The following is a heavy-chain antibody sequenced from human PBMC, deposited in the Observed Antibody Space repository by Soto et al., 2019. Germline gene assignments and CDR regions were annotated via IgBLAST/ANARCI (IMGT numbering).Heavy chain of an antibody. J-gene: IGHJ6*03. CDR2: ISGSGGST. CDR1: GFTFSSYA. V-gene: IGHV3-23*01. CDR3: SKGRYYYYYMDV. Sequence: TGGSLRLSCAASGFTFSSYAISWVRQAPGKGLEWVSAISGSGGSTYYADSVKGRFTISRDNSKNTLYLQMNSLRAEDTAVYYCSKGRYYYYYMDVWGKGTTVTVSS.